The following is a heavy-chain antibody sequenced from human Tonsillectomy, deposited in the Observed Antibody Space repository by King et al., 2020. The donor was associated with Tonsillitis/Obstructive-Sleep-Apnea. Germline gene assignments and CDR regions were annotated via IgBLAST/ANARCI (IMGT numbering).Heavy chain of an antibody. CDR2: INHSGSS. J-gene: IGHJ3*02. CDR1: GGSFSNYY. CDR3: ARGMEQDFWSGNYSDGFDI. Sequence: VQLPQWGAGLLKPSETLSLSCGVFGGSFSNYYWSWIRQPPGKGLEWIGEINHSGSSKYNPSLKSRVTISVDTSKNQFSLRLTSLTAADTVVYYCARGMEQDFWSGNYSDGFDIWGQGTMVTVSS. V-gene: IGHV4-34*01. D-gene: IGHD3-3*01.